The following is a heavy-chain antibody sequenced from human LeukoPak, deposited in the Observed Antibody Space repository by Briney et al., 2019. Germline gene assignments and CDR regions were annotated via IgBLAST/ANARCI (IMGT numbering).Heavy chain of an antibody. V-gene: IGHV1-69*13. Sequence: SVKVSCKASGGTFSSYAISWVRQAPGQGLEWMGGIIPIFGTANYAQKFQGRVTITADESTSTAYMELSSPRSEDTAVYYCAMGVDYYYGMDVWGQGTTVTVSS. CDR3: AMGVDYYYGMDV. CDR1: GGTFSSYA. D-gene: IGHD2-8*01. J-gene: IGHJ6*02. CDR2: IIPIFGTA.